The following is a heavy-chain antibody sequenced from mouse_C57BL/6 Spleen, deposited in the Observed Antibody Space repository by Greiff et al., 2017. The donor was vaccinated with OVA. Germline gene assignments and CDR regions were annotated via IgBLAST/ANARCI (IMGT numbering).Heavy chain of an antibody. CDR3: ARGSSYSAWFAY. CDR2: IDPSDSAT. J-gene: IGHJ3*01. CDR1: GYTFTSYW. Sequence: QVQLQQPGAELVRPGSSVKLSCKASGYTFTSYWMHWVQQRPIQGLEWIGNIDPSDSATHYTQKFKDKATFTVDKSSSTAFMQLSSLTSEDSAVYYCARGSSYSAWFAYWGQGTLVTVSA. V-gene: IGHV1-52*01. D-gene: IGHD1-1*01.